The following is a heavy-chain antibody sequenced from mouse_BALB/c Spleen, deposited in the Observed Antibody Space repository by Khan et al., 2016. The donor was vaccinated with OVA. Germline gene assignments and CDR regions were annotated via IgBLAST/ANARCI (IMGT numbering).Heavy chain of an antibody. CDR2: IRLKSNIYAT. CDR1: GFTFSNYW. D-gene: IGHD4-1*01. V-gene: IGHV6-6*02. J-gene: IGHJ1*01. Sequence: EVKLEVSGGGLVQPGGSMKLSCVASGFTFSNYWMNWVRQSPEKGFEWVAEIRLKSNIYATHYAESVRGRFTISRDDYRRSVYLQMNNLGAEDTGIYYCARGWDGYVDVWGAGTAVTVSS. CDR3: ARGWDGYVDV.